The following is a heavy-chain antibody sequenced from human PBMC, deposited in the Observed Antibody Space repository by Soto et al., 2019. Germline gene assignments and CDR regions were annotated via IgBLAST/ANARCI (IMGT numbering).Heavy chain of an antibody. Sequence: QVQLVESGGGVVQPGRSLRLSCAASGFTFSSYAMHWVRQAPGKGLEWVAVISYDGSNKYYADSVKGRFTISRDNSKNPLYLQMNSLRAEDTAVYYCARNPLPRPYIAVAGTGYYGMDVWGQGTTVTVSS. CDR2: ISYDGSNK. CDR3: ARNPLPRPYIAVAGTGYYGMDV. V-gene: IGHV3-30-3*01. D-gene: IGHD6-19*01. CDR1: GFTFSSYA. J-gene: IGHJ6*02.